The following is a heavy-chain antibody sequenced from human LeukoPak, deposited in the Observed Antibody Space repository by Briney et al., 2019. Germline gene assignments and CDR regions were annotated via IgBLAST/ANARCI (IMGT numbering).Heavy chain of an antibody. CDR1: GGSITPYY. CDR3: ARARIGWFDP. J-gene: IGHJ5*02. V-gene: IGHV4-59*08. CDR2: IYYTGST. Sequence: TTSETLSLTCTVSGGSITPYYWSWTRQPPGKGLEWIGYIYYTGSTNYNPSLKSRVTMSVDTSKNQLSLRLSAVSAADTAVYYCARARIGWFDPWGQGTLVTVSS. D-gene: IGHD3-10*01.